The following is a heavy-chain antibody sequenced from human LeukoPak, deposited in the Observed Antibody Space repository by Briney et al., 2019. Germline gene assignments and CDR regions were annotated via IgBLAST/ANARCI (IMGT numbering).Heavy chain of an antibody. D-gene: IGHD5-18*01. CDR1: GGSISGYY. Sequence: SETLSLTCTVSGGSISGYYWSWIRQPPGKGLEWIGEINHSGSTNYNPSLKSRVTISVDTSKNQFSLKLSSVTAADTAVYYCARLVDTAMVIDYWGQGTLVTVSS. V-gene: IGHV4-34*01. CDR2: INHSGST. J-gene: IGHJ4*02. CDR3: ARLVDTAMVIDY.